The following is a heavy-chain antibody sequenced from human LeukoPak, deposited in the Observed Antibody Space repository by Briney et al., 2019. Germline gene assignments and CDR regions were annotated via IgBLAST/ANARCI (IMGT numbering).Heavy chain of an antibody. CDR1: GGSISSSSYY. CDR2: IYYSGST. CDR3: ASAKEDVDTAMVYYFDY. D-gene: IGHD5-18*01. V-gene: IGHV4-39*07. Sequence: SETLSLTCTVSGGSISSSSYYWGWIRQPPGKGLEWIGSIYYSGSTYYNPSLKSRVTISVDTSKNQFSLKLSSVTAADTAVYYCASAKEDVDTAMVYYFDYWGQGTLVTVSS. J-gene: IGHJ4*02.